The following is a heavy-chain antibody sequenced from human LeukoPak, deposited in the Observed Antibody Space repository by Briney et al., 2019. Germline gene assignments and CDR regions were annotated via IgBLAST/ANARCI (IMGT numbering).Heavy chain of an antibody. J-gene: IGHJ4*02. V-gene: IGHV4-34*01. CDR3: ARGPFKSLSIAARYFDY. D-gene: IGHD6-6*01. Sequence: SETLSLTCAVYGGSFSGYYWSWIRQPPGKGLEWIGEINHSGSTNYNPSLKSRVTISVDTSKNQFSLKLSFVTAADTAVYYCARGPFKSLSIAARYFDYWGQGTLVTVSS. CDR2: INHSGST. CDR1: GGSFSGYY.